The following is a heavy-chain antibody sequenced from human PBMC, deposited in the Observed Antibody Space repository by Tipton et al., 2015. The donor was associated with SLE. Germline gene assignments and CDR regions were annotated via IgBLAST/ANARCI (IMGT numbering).Heavy chain of an antibody. D-gene: IGHD6-19*01. V-gene: IGHV3-7*01. CDR2: INQDGSEK. CDR1: GFTFSNYW. Sequence: SLRLSCAASGFTFSNYWMTWVRQAPGKGLEWVANINQDGSEKYYVDSVRGRFTISRDNAKNSLYLQMNSLRAEDTAAYYCATHSGWSFDQWGQGTLVTVSS. J-gene: IGHJ4*02. CDR3: ATHSGWSFDQ.